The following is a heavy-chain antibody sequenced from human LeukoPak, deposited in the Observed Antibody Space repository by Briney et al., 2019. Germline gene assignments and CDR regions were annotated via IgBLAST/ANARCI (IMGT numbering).Heavy chain of an antibody. CDR1: GFSFSDYE. Sequence: PGGSLRLSCEASGFSFSDYEMNWVRQAPGKGLEWVSYISSSSSTIYYADSVKGRFTISRDNAKNSLYLQMNSLRAEDTAVYYCARSGSYLDYWGQGTLVTVSS. D-gene: IGHD1-26*01. CDR3: ARSGSYLDY. J-gene: IGHJ4*02. V-gene: IGHV3-48*04. CDR2: ISSSSSTI.